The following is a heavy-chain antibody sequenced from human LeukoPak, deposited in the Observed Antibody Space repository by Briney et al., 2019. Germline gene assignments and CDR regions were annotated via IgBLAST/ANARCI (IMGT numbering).Heavy chain of an antibody. V-gene: IGHV3-48*01. J-gene: IGHJ3*02. CDR3: ARVNCSGGSCHGAFDI. CDR2: ISSSSSTI. D-gene: IGHD2-15*01. Sequence: GGSLRLSCAASGFTFSSHSMNWVRQAPGKGLEWVSYISSSSSTIYYADSVEGRFTISRDNAKNSLYLQMNSLRAEDTAVYYCARVNCSGGSCHGAFDIWGQGTMVTVSS. CDR1: GFTFSSHS.